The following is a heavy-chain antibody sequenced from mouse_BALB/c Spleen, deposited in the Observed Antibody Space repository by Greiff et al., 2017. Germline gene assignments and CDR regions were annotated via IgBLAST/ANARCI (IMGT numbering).Heavy chain of an antibody. V-gene: IGHV14-3*02. J-gene: IGHJ1*01. CDR3: ARDGYDEYFDV. Sequence: VHVKPSGAELVKPGASVKLSCTASGFNIKDTYMHWVKQRPEQGLEWIGRIDPANGNTKYDPKFQGKATITADTSSNTAYLQLSSLTSEDTAVYYCARDGYDEYFDVWGAGTTVTVSS. CDR2: IDPANGNT. D-gene: IGHD2-2*01. CDR1: GFNIKDTY.